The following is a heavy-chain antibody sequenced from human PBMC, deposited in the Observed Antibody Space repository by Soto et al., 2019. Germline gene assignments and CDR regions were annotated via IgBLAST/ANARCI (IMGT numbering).Heavy chain of an antibody. J-gene: IGHJ5*02. Sequence: ASVKVSCKASGYTFTGYYMHWVRQAPGQGLGWMGWINPNSGGTNYAQKFQGRVTMTRDTSISTAYMELSRLRSDDTAVYYCARDSGVATITGGWFDPWGQGTLVTVSS. CDR2: INPNSGGT. D-gene: IGHD5-12*01. CDR3: ARDSGVATITGGWFDP. V-gene: IGHV1-2*02. CDR1: GYTFTGYY.